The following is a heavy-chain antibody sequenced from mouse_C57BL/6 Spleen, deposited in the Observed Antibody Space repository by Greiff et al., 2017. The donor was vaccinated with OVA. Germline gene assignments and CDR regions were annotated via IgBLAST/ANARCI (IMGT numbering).Heavy chain of an antibody. D-gene: IGHD1-1*01. CDR2: INPSTGGT. J-gene: IGHJ4*01. Sequence: EVKVVESGPELVKPGASVKISCKASGYSFTGYYMNWVKQSPEKSLEWIGEINPSTGGTTYNQKFKAKATLTVDKSSSTAYMQLKSLTSEDSAVYYCARVHYGSSYDYAMDYWGQGTSVTVSS. CDR3: ARVHYGSSYDYAMDY. V-gene: IGHV1-42*01. CDR1: GYSFTGYY.